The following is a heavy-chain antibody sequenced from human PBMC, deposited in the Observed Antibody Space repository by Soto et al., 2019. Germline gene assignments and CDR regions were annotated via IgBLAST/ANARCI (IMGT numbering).Heavy chain of an antibody. D-gene: IGHD5-18*01. V-gene: IGHV3-30-3*01. CDR2: ISYDGSNK. CDR1: GFTFSSYA. Sequence: GGSLRLSCAASGFTFSSYAMHWVRQAPGKGLEWVAVISYDGSNKYYADSVKGRFTISRDNSKNTLYLQMNSLRAEDTAVYYCARDLYGSGYSYGGYYYYGREVWGQGTTVTVSS. J-gene: IGHJ6*02. CDR3: ARDLYGSGYSYGGYYYYGREV.